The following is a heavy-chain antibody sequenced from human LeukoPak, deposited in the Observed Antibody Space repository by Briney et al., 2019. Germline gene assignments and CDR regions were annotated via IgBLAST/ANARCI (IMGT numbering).Heavy chain of an antibody. CDR3: ARAETAMVNDYYYMDV. CDR2: IIPIFGTA. J-gene: IGHJ6*03. CDR1: GYTFTGYY. V-gene: IGHV1-69*06. Sequence: GASVKVSCEAPGYTFTGYYMHGVRQAPGQGLECMGEIIPIFGTANYAQKFQGRVTITADKSTSTAYMELSSLRSEDTAVYYCARAETAMVNDYYYMDVWGKGTTVTVSS. D-gene: IGHD5-18*01.